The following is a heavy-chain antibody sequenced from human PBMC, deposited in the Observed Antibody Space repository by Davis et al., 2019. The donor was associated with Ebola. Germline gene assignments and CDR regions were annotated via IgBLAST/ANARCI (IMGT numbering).Heavy chain of an antibody. J-gene: IGHJ2*01. D-gene: IGHD4-17*01. V-gene: IGHV3-53*01. CDR2: IYRDGRT. Sequence: GESLKISCAASGFIVSDKYMSWVRQAPGKGLEWVSVIYRDGRTYYADSVKGRFTISRDNSKNTLYLQMNSLRAEDTAVYYCTRHVSGDFWYFDLWGRGTLVTVSS. CDR1: GFIVSDKY. CDR3: TRHVSGDFWYFDL.